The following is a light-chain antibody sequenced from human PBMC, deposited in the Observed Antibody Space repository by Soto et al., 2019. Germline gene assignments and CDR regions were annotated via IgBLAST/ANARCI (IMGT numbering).Light chain of an antibody. CDR3: SSYTSNSTLV. Sequence: QSVLTQPASVSGSPGQSITISCTGTSSDVGGYNYVSWYQQHLGQAPKLMIYEVSNRPSGVSNRFSGAKSAIKASLTISGLQADDEADYYFSSYTSNSTLVFGGGTKLTVL. J-gene: IGLJ3*02. V-gene: IGLV2-14*01. CDR2: EVS. CDR1: SSDVGGYNY.